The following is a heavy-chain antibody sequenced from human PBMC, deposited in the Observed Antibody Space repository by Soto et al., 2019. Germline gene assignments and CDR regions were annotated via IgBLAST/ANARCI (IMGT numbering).Heavy chain of an antibody. J-gene: IGHJ6*02. CDR1: GSTFSSYT. CDR3: VRRRYCGADCYSKYYYGMDL. V-gene: IGHV1-69*02. D-gene: IGHD2-21*02. CDR2: IIPVLGVT. Sequence: QVQLVQSGAEVKKPGSSVKVSCRASGSTFSSYTVSWVRQAPGQGLEWMGRIIPVLGVTNYASKFKGSVTITADKSKTTVYMELSSLRSGDTAIYYCVRRRYCGADCYSKYYYGMDLWGQGTTVTVSS.